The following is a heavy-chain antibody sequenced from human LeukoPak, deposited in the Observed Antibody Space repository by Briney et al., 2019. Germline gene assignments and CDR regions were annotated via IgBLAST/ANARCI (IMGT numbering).Heavy chain of an antibody. CDR1: GFTFSSYW. CDR3: ARDQLYCTGGICYFDY. CDR2: INSDGRST. J-gene: IGHJ4*02. V-gene: IGHV3-74*01. Sequence: PGGSLEFSFAPPGFTFSSYWRHGVRQARGKGLVWVSRINSDGRSTSSADSVKGRFTISRDNAKNTLYLQMNSLRTEDTAVYYCARDQLYCTGGICYFDYWGQGTLVTVSS. D-gene: IGHD2-8*02.